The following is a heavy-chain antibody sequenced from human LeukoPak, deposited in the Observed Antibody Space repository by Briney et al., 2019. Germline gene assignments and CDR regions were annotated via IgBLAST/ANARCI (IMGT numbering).Heavy chain of an antibody. CDR2: ISNNGGYT. CDR1: GFTFSSSA. V-gene: IGHV3-23*01. D-gene: IGHD2-15*01. Sequence: GGSLRLSCAASGFTFSSSAMSWVRQAPGKGLEWVSAISNNGGYTYYADSVQGRFTFSRDNSKSTLCLQMNSLRAEDTAVYYCAKQLGYCSDGSCYFPYWGQGTLVTVSS. J-gene: IGHJ4*02. CDR3: AKQLGYCSDGSCYFPY.